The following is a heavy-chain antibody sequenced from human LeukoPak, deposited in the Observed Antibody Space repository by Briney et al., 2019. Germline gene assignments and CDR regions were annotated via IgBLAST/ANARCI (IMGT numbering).Heavy chain of an antibody. D-gene: IGHD2-15*01. CDR1: GFTFSSYG. CDR3: ARDTPLGCFDY. J-gene: IGHJ4*02. Sequence: GGSLRLSCAASGFTFSSYGMHWVRQAPGKGLEWVANIKQDGSKKYYVDSVKGRFTISRDNAKNSLYLEMNNLRAEDTAIYYCARDTPLGCFDYWGQGTLVTVSS. CDR2: IKQDGSKK. V-gene: IGHV3-7*01.